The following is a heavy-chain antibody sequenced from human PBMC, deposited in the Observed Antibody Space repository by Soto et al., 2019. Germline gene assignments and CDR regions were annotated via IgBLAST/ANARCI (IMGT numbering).Heavy chain of an antibody. CDR3: ARAVAAAGAGWFDP. J-gene: IGHJ5*02. CDR1: GGSIGSYY. D-gene: IGHD6-13*01. V-gene: IGHV4-59*01. CDR2: IYYSGST. Sequence: PSETLSLTCTVSGGSIGSYYWSWIRQPPGKGLEWIGYIYYSGSTNYNPSLKSRVTISVDTSKNQFSLKLSSVTAADTAVYYCARAVAAAGAGWFDPWGQGTLVTVSS.